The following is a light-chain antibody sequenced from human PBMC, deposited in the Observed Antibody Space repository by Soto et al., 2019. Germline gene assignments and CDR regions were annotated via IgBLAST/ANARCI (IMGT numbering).Light chain of an antibody. CDR2: DVS. Sequence: QLVLTQPASVSGSPGQSITISCTGTSSDVGGYNYVPWYQQHPGKAPKLMIYDVSNRPSAVSNRFSGSKSGNTASLTISGLQAEDEADYYCSSYTSSSTLYVFGTGTKLTVL. V-gene: IGLV2-14*01. CDR1: SSDVGGYNY. J-gene: IGLJ1*01. CDR3: SSYTSSSTLYV.